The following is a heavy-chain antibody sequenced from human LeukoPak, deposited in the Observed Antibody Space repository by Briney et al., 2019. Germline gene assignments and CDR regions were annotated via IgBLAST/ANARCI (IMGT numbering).Heavy chain of an antibody. CDR2: IRLGGGLT. V-gene: IGHV3-23*01. CDR1: GFTFMNYV. CDR3: ARKITMVRGPLIKGYFDL. J-gene: IGHJ2*01. Sequence: GGSLRLSCSGSGFTFMNYVMAWVREAPGKGLEWVSSIRLGGGLTHSADPVKGRFIISRDMNTLFLQMNNLRPEDTAMYYCARKITMVRGPLIKGYFDLWGRGTLVSVSS. D-gene: IGHD3-10*01.